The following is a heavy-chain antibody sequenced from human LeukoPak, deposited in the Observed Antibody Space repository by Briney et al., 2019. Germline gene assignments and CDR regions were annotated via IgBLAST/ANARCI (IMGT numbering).Heavy chain of an antibody. CDR2: ISGDGGST. Sequence: GGSLRLSCAASGFTFDDYAMHWVRQAPGKGLEWVSLISGDGGSTYYAASVKGRFTISSDNSKNSLYVQMNSLRTEETALYLCAKDIVATLLWFGESPPLSHYYGMDVWGQGTTVTVSS. CDR1: GFTFDDYA. CDR3: AKDIVATLLWFGESPPLSHYYGMDV. J-gene: IGHJ6*02. V-gene: IGHV3-43*02. D-gene: IGHD3-10*01.